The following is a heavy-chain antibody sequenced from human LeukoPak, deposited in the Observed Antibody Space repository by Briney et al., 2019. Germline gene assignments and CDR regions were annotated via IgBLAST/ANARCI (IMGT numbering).Heavy chain of an antibody. CDR2: ISSSSSYI. J-gene: IGHJ4*02. Sequence: GGSLRLSCAASGFTFSSYSMNWVRQAPGRGLEWVSSISSSSSYIYYADSVKGRFTISRDNAKNSLYLQMNSLRAEDTAVYYCAKDTLLWFGELDPPYWGQGTLVTVSS. D-gene: IGHD3-10*01. V-gene: IGHV3-21*01. CDR3: AKDTLLWFGELDPPY. CDR1: GFTFSSYS.